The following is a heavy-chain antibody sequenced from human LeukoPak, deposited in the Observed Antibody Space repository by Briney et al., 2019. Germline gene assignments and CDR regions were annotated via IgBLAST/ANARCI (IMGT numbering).Heavy chain of an antibody. D-gene: IGHD3-16*01. CDR1: GFTFDDYG. J-gene: IGHJ4*02. Sequence: GGSLRLSCAASGFTFDDYGMSWVRQAPGKGLEWVSAISGSGGSTYYADSVKGRFTISRDNSKNTLYLQMNSLRAEDTAVYYCAKDRNKNLGGFDYWGQGTLVTVSS. CDR3: AKDRNKNLGGFDY. V-gene: IGHV3-23*01. CDR2: ISGSGGST.